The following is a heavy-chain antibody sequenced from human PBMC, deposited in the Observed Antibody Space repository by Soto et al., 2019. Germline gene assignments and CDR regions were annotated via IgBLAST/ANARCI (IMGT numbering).Heavy chain of an antibody. D-gene: IGHD3-22*01. CDR1: GFTFSSYA. V-gene: IGHV3-23*01. CDR2: ISGSGGST. Sequence: EAQLLESGGGLVQPGGSLRLSCAASGFTFSSYAMTWVRQAPGKGLEWVSVISGSGGSTYFADSVKGRFTISRDNSKNTLYLQMSRLRAGDTEVYYWAKDYDSSGYYPDYWGQGTLVTVSS. CDR3: AKDYDSSGYYPDY. J-gene: IGHJ4*02.